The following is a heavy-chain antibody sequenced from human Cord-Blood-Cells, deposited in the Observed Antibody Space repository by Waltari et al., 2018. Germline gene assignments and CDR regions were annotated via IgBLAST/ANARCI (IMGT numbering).Heavy chain of an antibody. V-gene: IGHV3-33*01. J-gene: IGHJ4*02. CDR3: ARDRHDYGGNYFDY. CDR1: GFTFSRYG. CDR2: IWYDGINK. D-gene: IGHD4-17*01. Sequence: QVQLVESGGGVVQPGRSLRLSCAASGFTFSRYGMHWVRQAPGKGLAWVAVIWYDGINKDYADSVKGRFTISRDNSKNTLYLQMNSLRAEDTAVYYCARDRHDYGGNYFDYWGQGTLVTVSS.